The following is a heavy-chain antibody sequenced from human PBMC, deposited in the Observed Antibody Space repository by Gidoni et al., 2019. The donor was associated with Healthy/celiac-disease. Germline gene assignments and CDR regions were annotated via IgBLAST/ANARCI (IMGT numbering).Heavy chain of an antibody. D-gene: IGHD6-19*01. CDR1: GFPFSSYI. V-gene: IGHV3-48*01. CDR2: ISSSSSTI. J-gene: IGHJ4*02. CDR3: AVSFSVAGTI. Sequence: EVQLVESGGGLVQPGGSLRLPCAASGFPFSSYIMNWVRQAPGKGLEWVSDISSSSSTIYYADSVKGRCTISRDNAKNSLYLQMNSLRAEDTAVYYCAVSFSVAGTIWGQGTLVTVSS.